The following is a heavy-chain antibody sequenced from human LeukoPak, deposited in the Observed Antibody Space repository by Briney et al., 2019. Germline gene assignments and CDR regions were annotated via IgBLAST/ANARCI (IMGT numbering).Heavy chain of an antibody. CDR1: GFTFSSYA. V-gene: IGHV3-30-3*01. CDR3: ARAYCGGDCYDDY. CDR2: ISYDGSNK. Sequence: GGSLRVSCAASGFTFSSYAMHWVRQAPSNGLEWVAVISYDGSNKYYADSVKGRFTISRDNSKNTLYLQMNSLRAEDTAVYYCARAYCGGDCYDDYWGQGTLVTVSS. J-gene: IGHJ4*02. D-gene: IGHD2-21*02.